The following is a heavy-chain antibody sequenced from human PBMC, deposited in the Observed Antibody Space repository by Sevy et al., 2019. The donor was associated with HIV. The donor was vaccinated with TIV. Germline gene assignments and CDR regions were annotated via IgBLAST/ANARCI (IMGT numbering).Heavy chain of an antibody. CDR2: ISAYNGNT. D-gene: IGHD2-15*01. CDR3: ARDSRLGTYCSGGSCYHPFDY. Sequence: ASVKVSCKASGYTFTSYGISWVRQAPGQGLEWMGWISAYNGNTNYAQKLQGRVTMTTDTSTSTAYMGLRSLRSDDTAVYYCARDSRLGTYCSGGSCYHPFDYWGQGTLVTVSS. J-gene: IGHJ4*02. CDR1: GYTFTSYG. V-gene: IGHV1-18*01.